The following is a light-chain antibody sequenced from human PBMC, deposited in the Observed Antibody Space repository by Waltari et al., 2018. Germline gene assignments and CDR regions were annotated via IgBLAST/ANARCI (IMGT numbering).Light chain of an antibody. CDR3: QSYDLNSRVV. V-gene: IGLV6-57*01. Sequence: FILTQPHSVSESPGKTVTISCTRSSGNIATNYVQWYQQRPGGPPPTVFYADTQRPSEVPDRFSGSIDSSSNSAFLTISGLITEDEADYYCQSYDLNSRVVFGGRTKLTVL. CDR1: SGNIATNY. J-gene: IGLJ2*01. CDR2: ADT.